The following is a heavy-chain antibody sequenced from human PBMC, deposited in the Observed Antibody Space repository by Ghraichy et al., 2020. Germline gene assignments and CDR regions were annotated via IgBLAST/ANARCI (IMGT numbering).Heavy chain of an antibody. Sequence: SETLSLTCSVSGYSINSGFYWGWIRKPPGKGLEWIGDIFRSGTTYYNPSLKSRVTISLDMSGNHFSLKLNSVTASDTAIYYCASTYSSVWPDGHDNWGPGTMVTVSS. D-gene: IGHD6-25*01. CDR2: IFRSGTT. V-gene: IGHV4-38-2*01. CDR3: ASTYSSVWPDGHDN. J-gene: IGHJ3*02. CDR1: GYSINSGFY.